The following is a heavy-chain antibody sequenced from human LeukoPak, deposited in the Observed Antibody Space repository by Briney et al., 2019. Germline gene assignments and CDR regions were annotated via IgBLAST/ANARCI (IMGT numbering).Heavy chain of an antibody. J-gene: IGHJ6*02. D-gene: IGHD3-10*01. CDR1: GFTFSSYW. CDR2: ISGSGGST. V-gene: IGHV3-23*01. CDR3: AKRSGFGELSDPYYYYGMDV. Sequence: PGGSLRLSCAASGFTFSSYWIHWVRQAPGKGLEWVSAISGSGGSTYYADSVKGRFTISRDNSKNTLYLQMNSLRAEDTAVYYCAKRSGFGELSDPYYYYGMDVWGQGTTVTVSS.